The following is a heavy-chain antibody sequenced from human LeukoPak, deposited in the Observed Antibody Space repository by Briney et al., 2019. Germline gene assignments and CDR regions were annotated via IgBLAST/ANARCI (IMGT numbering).Heavy chain of an antibody. CDR1: GYTFTSYG. J-gene: IGHJ4*02. Sequence: ASVKVSCKASGYTFTSYGISWVRQAPGQGLEWMGWISAYNGNTNYAQKLQGRVSITADESTSTVYMELNSLKSEDTAVYYCARGWDYDSGGRPTAYVYWGQGTLVTVSS. V-gene: IGHV1-18*01. CDR3: ARGWDYDSGGRPTAYVY. CDR2: ISAYNGNT. D-gene: IGHD3-22*01.